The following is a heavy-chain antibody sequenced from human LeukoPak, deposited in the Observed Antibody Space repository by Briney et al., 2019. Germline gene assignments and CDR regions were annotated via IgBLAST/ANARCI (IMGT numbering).Heavy chain of an antibody. V-gene: IGHV3-48*03. CDR1: GFTFSSYE. J-gene: IGHJ4*02. CDR2: ISGIGGTI. CDR3: AREGTGDSFDY. D-gene: IGHD3-10*01. Sequence: GGSLRLSCAASGFTFSSYEMNWVRQAPGKGLEWVSYISGIGGTIFYADSVKGRFTISRDNAKTSLYLHTDSLRVEDTAVYYCAREGTGDSFDYWGQGTLVTVSS.